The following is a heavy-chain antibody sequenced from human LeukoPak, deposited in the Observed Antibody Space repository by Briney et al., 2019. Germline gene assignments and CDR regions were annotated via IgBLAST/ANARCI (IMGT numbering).Heavy chain of an antibody. CDR1: GDSISTSNSY. CDR2: IYYSGST. V-gene: IGHV4-39*07. Sequence: SETLSLTCTVSGDSISTSNSYWGWIRQPPGKGLEWIGSIYYSGSTYYNPSLKSRVTISVDTSKNQFSLKLSSVTAADTAVYYCARDPSGSYSVFDYWGQGTLVTVSS. J-gene: IGHJ4*02. CDR3: ARDPSGSYSVFDY. D-gene: IGHD1-26*01.